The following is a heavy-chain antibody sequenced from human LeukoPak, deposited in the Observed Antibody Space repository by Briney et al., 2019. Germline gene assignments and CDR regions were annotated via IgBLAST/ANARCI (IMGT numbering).Heavy chain of an antibody. CDR3: AREYYDSGSYVIDY. Sequence: PSETLSLTCTVSGGSISSYYWSWIRQPPGKGLEWIGYIYYSGSTNYNPSLKSRVTISADTSKNQFSLRLSSVTAADTAVYYCAREYYDSGSYVIDYWGQGTLVTVSS. D-gene: IGHD3-10*01. CDR2: IYYSGST. CDR1: GGSISSYY. V-gene: IGHV4-59*01. J-gene: IGHJ4*02.